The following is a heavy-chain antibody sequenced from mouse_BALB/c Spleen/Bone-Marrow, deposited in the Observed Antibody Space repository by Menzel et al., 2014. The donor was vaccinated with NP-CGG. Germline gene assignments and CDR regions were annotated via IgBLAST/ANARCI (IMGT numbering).Heavy chain of an antibody. Sequence: EVQLQQSGGGLVQPGGSMKLSCVASGFTFRNYWMNWVRQSPEKGLEWVAEIRLKSNNYATHYAESVKGRFTISRDDSKSSVYLQMNNLRAEDTGIYYCTKGSDYWGQGTTLTVSS. J-gene: IGHJ2*01. CDR2: IRLKSNNYAT. CDR3: TKGSDY. CDR1: GFTFRNYW. V-gene: IGHV6-6*02. D-gene: IGHD1-1*01.